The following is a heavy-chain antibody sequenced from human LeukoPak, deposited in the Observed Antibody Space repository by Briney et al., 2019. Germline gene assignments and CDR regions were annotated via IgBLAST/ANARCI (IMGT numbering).Heavy chain of an antibody. Sequence: GGSLRLSCVGSGFTFRTYGMNWVRQGPGRGLEWVSGASGSGGSTYYADSVKGRFTISRDNSKNTLYLQMNSLRAEDTAVYYCAKDFKICSNYVVAFDYWGQGTLVTVSS. D-gene: IGHD4-11*01. CDR1: GFTFRTYG. J-gene: IGHJ4*02. V-gene: IGHV3-23*01. CDR3: AKDFKICSNYVVAFDY. CDR2: ASGSGGST.